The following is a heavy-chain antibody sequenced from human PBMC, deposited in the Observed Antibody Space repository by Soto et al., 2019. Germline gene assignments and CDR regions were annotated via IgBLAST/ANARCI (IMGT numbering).Heavy chain of an antibody. CDR1: GFTFSSYA. D-gene: IGHD3-22*01. CDR2: ISYDGSNK. Sequence: PGGSLRLSCAASGFTFSSYAMHWVRQAPGKGLEWVAVISYDGSNKYYADSVKGRFTISRDNSKNTLYLQMNSLRAEDTAVYYCAREFIVVDAFDIWGQGTMVTVSS. CDR3: AREFIVVDAFDI. V-gene: IGHV3-30-3*01. J-gene: IGHJ3*02.